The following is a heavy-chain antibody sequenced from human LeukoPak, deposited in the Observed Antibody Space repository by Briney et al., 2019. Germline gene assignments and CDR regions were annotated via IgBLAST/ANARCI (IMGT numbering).Heavy chain of an antibody. CDR2: IYYSGST. Sequence: SETLSLTCTVSGGSISSYYWSWIRQPPGKGLEWIGYIYYSGSTNYNPSLKSRVTISVDTSKNQFSLKLSSVTAADTAVYYCAGGSTAAGNDWGQGTLVTVPS. CDR3: AGGSTAAGND. J-gene: IGHJ4*02. CDR1: GGSISSYY. V-gene: IGHV4-59*01. D-gene: IGHD6-13*01.